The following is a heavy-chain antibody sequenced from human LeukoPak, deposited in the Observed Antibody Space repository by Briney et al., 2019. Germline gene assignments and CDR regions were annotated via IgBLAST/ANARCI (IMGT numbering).Heavy chain of an antibody. D-gene: IGHD6-6*01. V-gene: IGHV1-8*01. J-gene: IGHJ5*01. CDR3: AKVGSSWGNWFDS. Sequence: ASVKVSCKASGYTFTSYDISWVRQATGQGLEWMGWMNPNSGNTVYAQKFQGRVAMTRSTSMTTAYMELSSLRSEGTAVYYCAKVGSSWGNWFDSWGQGTLVTVSS. CDR1: GYTFTSYD. CDR2: MNPNSGNT.